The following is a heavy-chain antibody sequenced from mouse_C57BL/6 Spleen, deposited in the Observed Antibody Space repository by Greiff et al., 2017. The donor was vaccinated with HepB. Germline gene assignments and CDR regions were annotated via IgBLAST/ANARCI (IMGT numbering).Heavy chain of an antibody. V-gene: IGHV1-64*01. CDR2: IHPNSGST. D-gene: IGHD1-1*01. CDR3: ARGGVYYGSSPGWFAY. J-gene: IGHJ3*01. CDR1: GYTFTSYW. Sequence: QVQLQQSGAELVKPGASVKLSCKASGYTFTSYWMHWVKQRPGQGLEWIGMIHPNSGSTNYNEKFKSKATLTVDKSSSTAYMQLSSLTSEDSAVYYCARGGVYYGSSPGWFAYWGQGTLVTVSA.